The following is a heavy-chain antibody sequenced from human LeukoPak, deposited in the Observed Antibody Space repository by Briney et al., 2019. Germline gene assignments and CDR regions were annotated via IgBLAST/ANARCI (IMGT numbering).Heavy chain of an antibody. CDR1: GFTFSSDW. V-gene: IGHV3-74*01. CDR3: SRALGGGTTG. D-gene: IGHD3-3*01. Sequence: EGSLRLSCAGSGFTFSSDWMHWVRQAPGKGLVWISRISGDGSSTAYAGSVKGRFSISRDNAKNMLYLQMNSLRAEDTAIYYCSRALGGGTTGWGQGTLVTVS. CDR2: ISGDGSST. J-gene: IGHJ4*02.